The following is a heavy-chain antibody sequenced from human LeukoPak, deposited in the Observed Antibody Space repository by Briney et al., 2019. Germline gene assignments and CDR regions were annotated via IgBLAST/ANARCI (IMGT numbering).Heavy chain of an antibody. J-gene: IGHJ4*02. V-gene: IGHV1-18*01. CDR2: ISAYNGNT. D-gene: IGHD3-16*01. CDR3: ARVKKGEDYFDY. Sequence: ASVKVSCKASGYTFSNFGISWVRQAPGQGLEWMGWISAYNGNTNYAQKLQGRVTMTTDTSTSTAYMELRSLRSDDTAVYYCARVKKGEDYFDYWGQGTLVTVSS. CDR1: GYTFSNFG.